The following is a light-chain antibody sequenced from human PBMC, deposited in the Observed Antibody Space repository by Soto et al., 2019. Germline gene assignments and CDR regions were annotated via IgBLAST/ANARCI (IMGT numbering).Light chain of an antibody. CDR1: QSVSSN. V-gene: IGKV3-15*01. J-gene: IGKJ1*01. Sequence: EIVMTQSPATLSVSPGERATLSCRASQSVSSNLAWYQQKPGQAPRLLIYGASTRATGIPARFSGSGYGTEFTLTIRSLQSEDFAVYYCQQYNNWPPMAFGQGTKVEIK. CDR3: QQYNNWPPMA. CDR2: GAS.